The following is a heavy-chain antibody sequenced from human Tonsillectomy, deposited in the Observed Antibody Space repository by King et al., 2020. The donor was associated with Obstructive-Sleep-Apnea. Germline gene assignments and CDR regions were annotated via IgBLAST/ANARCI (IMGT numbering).Heavy chain of an antibody. Sequence: VQLQESGPGLVKPSQTLSLTCIVSGGSISSGGYYWSWIRQHPGKGLEGIWYSFYSGSTNYNPSLKSRVTISLDTSKNQFSLKLSSVTAADTAVYYCARGGGGSGNYWGQGTLVTVSS. CDR1: GGSISSGGYY. V-gene: IGHV4-31*03. D-gene: IGHD3-10*01. CDR2: SFYSGST. J-gene: IGHJ4*02. CDR3: ARGGGGSGNY.